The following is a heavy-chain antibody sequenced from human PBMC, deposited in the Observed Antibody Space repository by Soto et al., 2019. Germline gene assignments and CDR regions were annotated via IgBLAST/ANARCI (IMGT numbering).Heavy chain of an antibody. Sequence: SETRSRSCTVSGGSISSYYWSWIRQPPGQGLEWIGEINHSGSTNYNPSLKRRVTISVDTSKSQFSLKLKSVSAADTAVYYCAREDILGYYYYGMDVWGQGTTVTVSS. V-gene: IGHV4-34*01. CDR1: GGSISSYY. D-gene: IGHD3-16*01. CDR2: INHSGST. CDR3: AREDILGYYYYGMDV. J-gene: IGHJ6*02.